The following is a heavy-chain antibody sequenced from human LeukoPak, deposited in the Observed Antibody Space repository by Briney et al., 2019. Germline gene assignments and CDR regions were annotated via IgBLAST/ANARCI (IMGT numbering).Heavy chain of an antibody. J-gene: IGHJ4*02. CDR1: GGSISSGDYY. CDR3: ARVSGQQLYFY. V-gene: IGHV4-30-4*08. Sequence: SETLSLTCTVSGGSISSGDYYWSWSRQPPGKGLEWIGYIYYSGSTYYNPSLKSRVTISVDTSKNQFSLKLSSVTAADTAVYYCARVSGQQLYFYWGQGTLVTVSS. D-gene: IGHD6-13*01. CDR2: IYYSGST.